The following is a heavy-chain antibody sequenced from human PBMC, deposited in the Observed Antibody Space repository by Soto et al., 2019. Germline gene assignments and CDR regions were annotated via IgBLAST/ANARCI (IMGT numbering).Heavy chain of an antibody. CDR3: ARNGGSNYYYYGMDV. D-gene: IGHD2-15*01. J-gene: IGHJ6*02. CDR1: GDSISSGGYY. CDR2: VYYSGST. Sequence: SETLSLTCTVSGDSISSGGYYWSWIRQHPGKGLEWIGYVYYSGSTDYNPSLKSRVTMSVDTSKNQFSLKPSSVTAADTAVYYCARNGGSNYYYYGMDVWGQGTTVTVSS. V-gene: IGHV4-31*03.